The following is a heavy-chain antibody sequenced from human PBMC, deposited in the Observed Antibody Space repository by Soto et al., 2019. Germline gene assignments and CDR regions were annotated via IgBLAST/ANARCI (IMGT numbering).Heavy chain of an antibody. CDR2: IIPIFGTA. D-gene: IGHD6-13*01. CDR1: GGTFSSYA. V-gene: IGHV1-69*06. CDR3: ARGGGYSSSWYNKVWGYYYGMDV. J-gene: IGHJ6*02. Sequence: QVQLVQSGAEVKKPGSSVKVSCKASGGTFSSYAISWVRQAPGQGLEWMGGIIPIFGTANYAQKFQGRVTITADKSTSTAYMELSSLRSEDTAVYYCARGGGYSSSWYNKVWGYYYGMDVWGQGTTVTVSS.